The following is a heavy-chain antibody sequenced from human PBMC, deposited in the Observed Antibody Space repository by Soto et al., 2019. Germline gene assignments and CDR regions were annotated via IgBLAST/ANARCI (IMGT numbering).Heavy chain of an antibody. V-gene: IGHV6-1*01. CDR1: GDSVSSNSAA. CDR2: TYYRSKWYN. CDR3: ARDQNTGMALGMDV. D-gene: IGHD5-18*01. Sequence: TCVISGDSVSSNSAAWNWIRQSPSRGLEWLGRTYYRSKWYNDYAVSVRSQIAFNPDTSKNQFSLHLNSVTPEDTAVYYCARDQNTGMALGMDVWGQGTTVTVSS. J-gene: IGHJ6*02.